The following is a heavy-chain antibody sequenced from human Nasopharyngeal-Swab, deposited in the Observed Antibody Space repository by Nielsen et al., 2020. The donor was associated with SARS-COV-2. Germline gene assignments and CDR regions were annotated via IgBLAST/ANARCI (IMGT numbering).Heavy chain of an antibody. D-gene: IGHD5-12*01. CDR1: GYSFTSYW. CDR2: LYPGDSDT. V-gene: IGHV5-51*01. CDR3: ARLGGYSGYGYYYYGMDV. Sequence: GESLKISCKGSGYSFTSYWIGWVRQMPGKGLEWMGILYPGDSDTRYSPSFQGQVTISADKSISTAYLQWSSLKASDTAMYYCARLGGYSGYGYYYYGMDVWGQGTTVTVSS. J-gene: IGHJ6*02.